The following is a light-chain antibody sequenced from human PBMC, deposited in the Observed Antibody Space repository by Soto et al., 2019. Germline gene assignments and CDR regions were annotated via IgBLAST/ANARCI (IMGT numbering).Light chain of an antibody. CDR1: QSISSW. Sequence: DIQMTQSPSTLSASVGDRVTITCRASQSISSWLAWYQQKPGEAPKLLIYDASSLESGVPSRFSGSGSGTEFSLTISSLQTDDFATYYCQQYNSYSPWTFGQGTKV. CDR2: DAS. J-gene: IGKJ1*01. CDR3: QQYNSYSPWT. V-gene: IGKV1-5*01.